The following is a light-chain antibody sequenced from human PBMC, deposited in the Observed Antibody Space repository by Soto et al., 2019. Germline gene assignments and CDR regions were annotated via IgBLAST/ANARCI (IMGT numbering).Light chain of an antibody. J-gene: IGLJ2*01. Sequence: QSVLTQSPSASASLGASVKLTCTLTSGHSSSAIAWHQQQPGKGPRYLMKVNSDGSHSKGDGIPDRFSGSSSGAERYLIISSLQPEGEADYHCQTWAPGIVVFGGGTKLTVL. V-gene: IGLV4-69*01. CDR3: QTWAPGIVV. CDR2: VNSDGSH. CDR1: SGHSSSA.